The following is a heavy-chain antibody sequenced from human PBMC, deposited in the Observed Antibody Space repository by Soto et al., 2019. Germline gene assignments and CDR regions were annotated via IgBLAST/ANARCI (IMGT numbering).Heavy chain of an antibody. J-gene: IGHJ5*02. CDR3: ARELMVRGPNPWFDP. CDR1: GSTISSYY. D-gene: IGHD3-10*01. V-gene: IGHV4-59*12. Sequence: PSDPLSPTFIHSGSTISSYYWSWIRQPPGMGLEWIGYIYYSGSTNYNPSLKIRVTISVDTSKNQFSLKLSSVTAADTAVYYCARELMVRGPNPWFDPWGQGTQVTVS. CDR2: IYYSGST.